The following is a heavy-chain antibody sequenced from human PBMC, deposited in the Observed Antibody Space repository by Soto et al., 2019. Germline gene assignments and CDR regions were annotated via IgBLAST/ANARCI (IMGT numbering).Heavy chain of an antibody. CDR3: AFFNREWSY. CDR1: GERFARSA. J-gene: IGHJ4*02. V-gene: IGHV5-51*03. CDR2: IYPGDSDT. Sequence: GASVKVSCKASGERFARSARRWVRQAPGQRLEWMGIIYPGDSDTRYSPSFQGQVTISADKSISTAYLQWSSLKASDTAMYYCAFFNREWSYWGQGTLFPGS. D-gene: IGHD2-8*01.